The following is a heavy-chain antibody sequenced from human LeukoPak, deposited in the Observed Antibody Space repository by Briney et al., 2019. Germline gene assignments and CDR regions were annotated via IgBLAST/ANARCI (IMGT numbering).Heavy chain of an antibody. CDR3: ARAFHYYGSGSTDY. Sequence: GGSLRLSCAASGFTFSRYTMNWVRQAPGKGLEWVSYISGSGSAKYYADSVKGRFTISRDNTKNSLYLQMNSPRAEDTAVYYCARAFHYYGSGSTDYWGQGTLVTVSS. CDR1: GFTFSRYT. CDR2: ISGSGSAK. V-gene: IGHV3-48*04. D-gene: IGHD3-10*01. J-gene: IGHJ4*02.